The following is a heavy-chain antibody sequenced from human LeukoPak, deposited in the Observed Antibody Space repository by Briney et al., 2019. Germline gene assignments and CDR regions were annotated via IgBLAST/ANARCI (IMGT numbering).Heavy chain of an antibody. Sequence: PSETLSLTCTVSGYSISSGYYWGWIRQPPGKGLEWIGSIYRSGSAYYNPSLKSRVTISVDTSKNQFSLKLSSVTAADTAVYYCARQHALRYYFDYWGQGTLVTVSS. J-gene: IGHJ4*02. CDR3: ARQHALRYYFDY. V-gene: IGHV4-38-2*02. CDR2: IYRSGSA. D-gene: IGHD3-16*01. CDR1: GYSISSGYY.